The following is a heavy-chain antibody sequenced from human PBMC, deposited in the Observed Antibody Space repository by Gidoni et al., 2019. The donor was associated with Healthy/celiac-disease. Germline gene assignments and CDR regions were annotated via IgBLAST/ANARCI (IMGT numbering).Heavy chain of an antibody. Sequence: QVQLQQSGPGLVTPSPTRSPTCAITGDSVSSNSAAWNWIRQSPSRGLEWLGRTYYRSKWYNDYAVSVKSRITINPDTSKNQFSLQLNSVTPEDTAVYYCARDPIWFGELTPGGWFDPWGQGTLVTVSS. CDR3: ARDPIWFGELTPGGWFDP. V-gene: IGHV6-1*01. CDR2: TYYRSKWYN. D-gene: IGHD3-10*01. CDR1: GDSVSSNSAA. J-gene: IGHJ5*02.